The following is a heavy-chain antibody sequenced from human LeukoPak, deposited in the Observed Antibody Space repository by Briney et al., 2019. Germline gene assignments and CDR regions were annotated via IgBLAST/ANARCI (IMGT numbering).Heavy chain of an antibody. D-gene: IGHD4-11*01. Sequence: PGGSLRLSCAASGFTVSSNYMSWVRQAPGKGLEWGSVIYSGGSTYYADSVKGRFTISRDKSKNTLYIQMNSMRAEDTAVYYCARVPRMTTVISRVYYYYYMDVWGKGTTVTVSS. CDR3: ARVPRMTTVISRVYYYYYMDV. V-gene: IGHV3-53*01. J-gene: IGHJ6*03. CDR1: GFTVSSNY. CDR2: IYSGGST.